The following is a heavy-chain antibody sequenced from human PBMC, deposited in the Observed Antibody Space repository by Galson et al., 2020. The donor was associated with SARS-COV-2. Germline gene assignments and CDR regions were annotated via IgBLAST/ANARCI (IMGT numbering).Heavy chain of an antibody. J-gene: IGHJ6*02. V-gene: IGHV3-48*03. CDR3: AGAYSSGWYEADYYYGMDV. CDR2: ISSSGSTI. Sequence: GGSLRLSCAASGFTFSSYEMNWVRQAPGKGLEWVSYISSSGSTIYYADSVKGRFTISRDNAKNSLYLQMNSRRAEDTAVYYCAGAYSSGWYEADYYYGMDVWGQGTTVTVSS. CDR1: GFTFSSYE. D-gene: IGHD6-19*01.